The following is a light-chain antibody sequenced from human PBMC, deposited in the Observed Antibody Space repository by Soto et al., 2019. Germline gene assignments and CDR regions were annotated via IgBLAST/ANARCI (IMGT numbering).Light chain of an antibody. J-gene: IGKJ3*01. CDR3: QQRSNWPPRVT. Sequence: EIVLTQSPATLSLSPGERATLSCRASQSVSSYLDWYQQKPGQAPRLLIYDASNRATGIPARFSGSGSGTDFTLTISSLEPEDFAVYYCQQRSNWPPRVTFGPGTKVDIK. CDR2: DAS. CDR1: QSVSSY. V-gene: IGKV3-11*01.